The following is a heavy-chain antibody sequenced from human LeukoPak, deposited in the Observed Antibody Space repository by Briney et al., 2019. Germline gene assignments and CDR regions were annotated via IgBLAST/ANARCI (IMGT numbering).Heavy chain of an antibody. V-gene: IGHV3-30*03. Sequence: PGGSLRLSCAASGFTFSSYGMHWVRQAPGKGLEWVAVISYDGSNKYYADSVKGRFTISRDNAKNSLYLQMNSLRAEDTAVYYCARDPTGSGYYRPEYYFDYWGQGTLVTVSS. CDR2: ISYDGSNK. J-gene: IGHJ4*02. CDR1: GFTFSSYG. D-gene: IGHD3-22*01. CDR3: ARDPTGSGYYRPEYYFDY.